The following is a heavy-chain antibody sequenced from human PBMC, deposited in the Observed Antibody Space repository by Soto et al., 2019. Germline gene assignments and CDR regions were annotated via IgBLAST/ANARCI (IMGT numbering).Heavy chain of an antibody. CDR2: IYYSGST. J-gene: IGHJ4*02. CDR1: GGSISSYY. D-gene: IGHD6-19*01. Sequence: PETLSLTCTVSGGSISSYYWSWIRQPPGKGLEWIGYIYYSGSTNYNPSLKSRVTISVDTSKNQFSLKLSSVTAADTAVYYCARVVTGYSSGWYYFDYWGQGTLVTVSS. CDR3: ARVVTGYSSGWYYFDY. V-gene: IGHV4-59*01.